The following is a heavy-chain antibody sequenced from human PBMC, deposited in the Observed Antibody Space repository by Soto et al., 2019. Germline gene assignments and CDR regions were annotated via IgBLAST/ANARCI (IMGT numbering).Heavy chain of an antibody. Sequence: GGSLRLSCAVSGFSFSDSYMSWIRQAPGKGLEWVSYISSSGDIIYYADSVKGRFTISRDNAKNSLYLQMNSLRAEDTAVYYCARDLGYYASDGYFDYRGQGTVGTGSS. D-gene: IGHD3-22*01. V-gene: IGHV3-11*01. CDR2: ISSSGDII. CDR1: GFSFSDSY. CDR3: ARDLGYYASDGYFDY. J-gene: IGHJ4*02.